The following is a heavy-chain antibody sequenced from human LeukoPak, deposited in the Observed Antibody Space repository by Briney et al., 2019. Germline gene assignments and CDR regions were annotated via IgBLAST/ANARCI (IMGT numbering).Heavy chain of an antibody. CDR1: GGTFSSYA. Sequence: GASVKVSCKASGGTFSSYAISWVRQAPGQGLEWMGGIIPIFGTANYAQKFQGRVTITTDESTSTAYMELSSLRSEDTAVYYCARDRGSRYSSSWYFTYWGQGTLVTVSS. J-gene: IGHJ4*02. CDR3: ARDRGSRYSSSWYFTY. D-gene: IGHD6-13*01. V-gene: IGHV1-69*05. CDR2: IIPIFGTA.